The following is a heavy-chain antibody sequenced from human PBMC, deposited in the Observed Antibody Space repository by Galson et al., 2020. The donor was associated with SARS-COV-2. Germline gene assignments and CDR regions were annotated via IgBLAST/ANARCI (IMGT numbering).Heavy chain of an antibody. CDR1: GYTFTGYY. Sequence: ASVKVSCKASGYTFTGYYMHWVRQAPGHGLEWMGWINPNSGGTNYAQKFQGWVTMTRDTSISTAYMELSRLRSDDTAVYYCARGGLYYYDSSGYYIDAFDIWGQGTMVTVSS. D-gene: IGHD3-22*01. V-gene: IGHV1-2*04. CDR3: ARGGLYYYDSSGYYIDAFDI. J-gene: IGHJ3*02. CDR2: INPNSGGT.